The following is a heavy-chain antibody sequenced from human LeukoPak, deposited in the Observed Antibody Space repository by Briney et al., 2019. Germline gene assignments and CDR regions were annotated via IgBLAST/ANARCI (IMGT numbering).Heavy chain of an antibody. D-gene: IGHD1-26*01. CDR3: ARGQGATVPQVGKNWFDP. J-gene: IGHJ5*02. CDR2: VNEVGGT. Sequence: SETLSLTCTVSGGSISSYYWSWIRQPPGKGLEWIGEVNEVGGTNISPSLRNRVILSVDTSKNQFFLKLISVTVADTAVYYRARGQGATVPQVGKNWFDPWGQGTRVTVSS. V-gene: IGHV4-59*12. CDR1: GGSISSYY.